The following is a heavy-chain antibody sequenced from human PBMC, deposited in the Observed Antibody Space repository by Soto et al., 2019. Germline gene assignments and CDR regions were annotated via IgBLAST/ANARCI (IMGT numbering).Heavy chain of an antibody. Sequence: GASVKVSCKASGDTFTGYYMHWVRQAPGQGLEWMGWINPNSGGTNYAQKFQGWVTMTRDTSISTAYMELSRLRSDDTAVYYCAREGYSGYDFHYYYGMDVWGQGTTVTV. CDR2: INPNSGGT. J-gene: IGHJ6*02. CDR1: GDTFTGYY. V-gene: IGHV1-2*04. D-gene: IGHD5-12*01. CDR3: AREGYSGYDFHYYYGMDV.